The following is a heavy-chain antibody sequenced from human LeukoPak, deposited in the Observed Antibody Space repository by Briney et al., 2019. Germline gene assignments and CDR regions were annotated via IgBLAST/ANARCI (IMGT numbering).Heavy chain of an antibody. V-gene: IGHV1-2*02. CDR3: ARGYGSGSYIAY. CDR1: GYTFTGYY. CDR2: INPNSGGT. J-gene: IGHJ4*02. Sequence: ASVKVSCKASGYTFTGYYMHWVRQAPGQGLEWMGWINPNSGGTNYAQKFQGRVTMTRNTSISTAYMELSSLRSEDTAVYYCARGYGSGSYIAYWGQGTLVTVSS. D-gene: IGHD3-10*01.